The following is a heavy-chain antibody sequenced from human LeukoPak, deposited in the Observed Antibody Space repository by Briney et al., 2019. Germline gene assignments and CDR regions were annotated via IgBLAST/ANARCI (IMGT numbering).Heavy chain of an antibody. D-gene: IGHD6-6*01. Sequence: SVKVSCKASGGTFSNYVISWVRQAPGQGLEWMGGIIPTFGTANYAQKFQGRVTITADESTSTAYMELSSLRSEETAVYYCARVGYSSSSEGEDYYYFYGMDVWGQGTTVTVSS. V-gene: IGHV1-69*13. CDR3: ARVGYSSSSEGEDYYYFYGMDV. CDR1: GGTFSNYV. CDR2: IIPTFGTA. J-gene: IGHJ6*02.